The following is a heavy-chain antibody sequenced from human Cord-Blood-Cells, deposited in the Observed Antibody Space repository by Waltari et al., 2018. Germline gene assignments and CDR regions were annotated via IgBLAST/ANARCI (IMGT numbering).Heavy chain of an antibody. CDR1: GGSFSGYY. CDR3: ARGRGNDSSGYYYVDY. J-gene: IGHJ4*02. Sequence: QVQLPQWGAGLLKPSETLSLTCAVYGGSFSGYYWSWIRQPPGKGLEWIGEINHSGSTNYNPSLKSRVTISVDTSKNQFSLKLSSVTAADTAVYYCARGRGNDSSGYYYVDYWGQGTLVTVSS. CDR2: INHSGST. V-gene: IGHV4-34*01. D-gene: IGHD3-22*01.